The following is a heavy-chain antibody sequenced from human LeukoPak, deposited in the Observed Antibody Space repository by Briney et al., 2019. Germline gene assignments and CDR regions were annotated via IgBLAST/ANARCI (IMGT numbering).Heavy chain of an antibody. CDR1: GGTFNSYG. Sequence: SVKVSCKASGGTFNSYGINWVRQAPGQGLEWMGGIIPIFGTANYAQKFQGRVTITTDESTSTAYMELSSLRSEDTAVYYCARLYSSSSGGFDYWGQGTLVTVSS. CDR2: IIPIFGTA. CDR3: ARLYSSSSGGFDY. V-gene: IGHV1-69*05. D-gene: IGHD6-6*01. J-gene: IGHJ4*02.